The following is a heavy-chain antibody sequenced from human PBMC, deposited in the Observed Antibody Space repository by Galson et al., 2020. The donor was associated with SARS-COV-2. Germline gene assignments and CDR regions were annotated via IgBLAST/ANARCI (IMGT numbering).Heavy chain of an antibody. CDR3: AKDLIVEVQNWFDP. V-gene: IGHV3-23*03. J-gene: IGHJ5*02. Sequence: GGSLRLSCAASGFSFSSYAMSWVRQAPGKGLECVSIIDSGGSTHYVDSVKGRFTISRDNSKNTLYLQMNSLRPEDTAVYYCAKDLIVEVQNWFDPWGQGTLVTVSS. D-gene: IGHD2-2*01. CDR2: IDSGGST. CDR1: GFSFSSYA.